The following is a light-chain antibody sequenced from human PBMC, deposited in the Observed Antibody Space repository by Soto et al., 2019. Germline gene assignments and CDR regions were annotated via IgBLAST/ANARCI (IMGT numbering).Light chain of an antibody. CDR3: KQSSAFPLP. CDR2: KAS. J-gene: IGKJ4*01. CDR1: QSISSW. Sequence: IQMTQSPSTLSASVGDRVTITCRASQSISSWLAWYQQKPGKAPKLLIYKASSLESGVPSRFSGSGSGTEFTLTISSLQPDDFATYFCKQSSAFPLPFGGGTKVAIK. V-gene: IGKV1-5*03.